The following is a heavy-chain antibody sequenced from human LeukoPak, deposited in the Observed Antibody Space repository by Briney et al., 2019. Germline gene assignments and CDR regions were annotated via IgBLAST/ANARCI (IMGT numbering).Heavy chain of an antibody. CDR3: ASAQKSHGFDV. Sequence: GESLKISCKGSGYRFTSYWIGWVRQMPGRGLEWMGIIYPGDSDTRYTPSFQGQVTMSVDESISTAYLQWSSLEASVTAMYYCASAQKSHGFDVWGQGTMVTVSS. J-gene: IGHJ3*01. V-gene: IGHV5-51*01. CDR2: IYPGDSDT. CDR1: GYRFTSYW.